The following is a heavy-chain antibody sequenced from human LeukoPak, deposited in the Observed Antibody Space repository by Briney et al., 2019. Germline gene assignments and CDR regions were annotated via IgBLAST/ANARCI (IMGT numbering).Heavy chain of an antibody. J-gene: IGHJ4*02. V-gene: IGHV1-2*02. CDR3: ARRYYDFWSGYYFFDY. D-gene: IGHD3-3*01. CDR2: INPNSGGT. CDR1: GYTFTGYY. Sequence: ASVKVSCKASGYTFTGYYMHWVRQAPGQGLEWMGWINPNSGGTNYAQKFQGRVTMTRDTSISTAYMELGRLRSDDTAVYYCARRYYDFWSGYYFFDYWGQGTLVTVSS.